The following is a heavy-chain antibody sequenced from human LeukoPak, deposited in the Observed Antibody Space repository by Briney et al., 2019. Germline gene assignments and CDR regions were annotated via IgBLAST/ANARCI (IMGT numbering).Heavy chain of an antibody. J-gene: IGHJ6*02. V-gene: IGHV3-21*01. CDR1: GFTFSSYS. CDR2: ISGSTTYI. CDR3: AAQAGTGPYYYYGLDV. Sequence: GGSLRLSCAASGFTFSSYSMNWVRQAPGKGLEWVSSISGSTTYIYYADSVKGRFTISRDNASNSLYLQVNSLRAEDTAVYYCAAQAGTGPYYYYGLDVWGQGTTVTVSS. D-gene: IGHD6-19*01.